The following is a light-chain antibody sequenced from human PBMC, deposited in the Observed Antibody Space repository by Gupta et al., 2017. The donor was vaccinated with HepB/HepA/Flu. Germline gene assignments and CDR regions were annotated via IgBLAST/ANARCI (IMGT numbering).Light chain of an antibody. V-gene: IGLV1-40*01. CDR3: QSYDSSLRGVV. Sequence: QSVLTQPPSVSGAPGQRVTVSCTGNSSNIGANYAVCWYQQLPGTAPKLLIYCKINRPSGVPDRFSGSKSGTSASLAITGLQAEDEADYYCQSYDSSLRGVVFGGGTKRTVL. J-gene: IGLJ2*01. CDR1: SSNIGANYA. CDR2: CKI.